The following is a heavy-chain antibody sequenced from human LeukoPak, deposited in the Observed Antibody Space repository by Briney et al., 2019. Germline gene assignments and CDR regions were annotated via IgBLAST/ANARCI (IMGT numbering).Heavy chain of an antibody. CDR3: ARARKYQLLSYYYMDV. Sequence: ASVKVSCKASGYTFTSYDINWVRQATGQGLEWMGWMNPNSGNTGYAQKFQGRVTMTRNTSISTAYMELSSLRSEDTAVYYCARARKYQLLSYYYMDVWGKGTTVTISS. V-gene: IGHV1-8*01. CDR2: MNPNSGNT. D-gene: IGHD2-2*01. CDR1: GYTFTSYD. J-gene: IGHJ6*03.